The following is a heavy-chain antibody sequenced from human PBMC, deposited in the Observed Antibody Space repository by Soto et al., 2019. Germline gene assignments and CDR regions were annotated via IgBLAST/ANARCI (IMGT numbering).Heavy chain of an antibody. J-gene: IGHJ4*02. CDR2: IYHSGST. Sequence: SETLSLTCAVSGGSIGSGGYSCNWIRQPLGKGLEWIGYIYHSGSTYYNPSLKSRVTISVDRSKNQFSLKLSSVTAADTAVYYCARGMTTVTTFDYWGQGTLVTVSS. V-gene: IGHV4-30-2*01. CDR1: GGSIGSGGYS. D-gene: IGHD4-17*01. CDR3: ARGMTTVTTFDY.